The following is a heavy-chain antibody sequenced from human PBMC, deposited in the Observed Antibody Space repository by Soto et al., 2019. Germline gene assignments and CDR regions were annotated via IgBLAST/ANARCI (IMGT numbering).Heavy chain of an antibody. CDR3: ARVYCSTTTCHVQAFDS. V-gene: IGHV3-48*03. CDR1: GFTFSSYE. J-gene: IGHJ4*02. D-gene: IGHD2-2*01. Sequence: EVQLVESGGGLAQPGGSVRLSCAASGFTFSSYEMNWVRQAPGKTLEWVSYISSGGDSSYYADSVKGRFTISRDNAKKSLFLQMNSLRVEDTAVYYCARVYCSTTTCHVQAFDSWGQGTLVTVSS. CDR2: ISSGGDSS.